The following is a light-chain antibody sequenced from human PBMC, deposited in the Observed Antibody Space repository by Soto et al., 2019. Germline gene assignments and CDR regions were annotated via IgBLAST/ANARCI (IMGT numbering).Light chain of an antibody. CDR3: SAETSSMTLVV. CDR1: SSDVGGYKY. J-gene: IGLJ2*01. Sequence: QSALTQPASVSGSPGQSITISCTGTSSDVGGYKYVSWYQQHPGKAPKLMIYEVSNRPPGVSNRFSGSKSVNTASLTISGLQAEEEAEYYCSAETSSMTLVVFGGGTKLTVL. V-gene: IGLV2-14*01. CDR2: EVS.